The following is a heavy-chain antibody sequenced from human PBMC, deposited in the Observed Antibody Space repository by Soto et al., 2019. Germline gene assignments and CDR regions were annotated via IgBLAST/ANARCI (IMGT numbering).Heavy chain of an antibody. J-gene: IGHJ6*02. CDR3: VAELDFGKLSVV. D-gene: IGHD3-10*01. CDR1: GGTLSDHG. Sequence: QVQLEQSGAEVKKPGSSVKVSCKASGGTLSDHGVAWLRQAPGQGLEWMGGTIPVFNTAKYAQKFQGRVTVTADKFTNIAYMELSSLRSEDTAVYYCVAELDFGKLSVVWGQGTTVIVSS. V-gene: IGHV1-69*06. CDR2: TIPVFNTA.